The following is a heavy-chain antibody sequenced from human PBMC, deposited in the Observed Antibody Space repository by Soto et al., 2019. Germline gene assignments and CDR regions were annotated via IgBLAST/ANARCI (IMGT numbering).Heavy chain of an antibody. J-gene: IGHJ4*02. CDR3: ARVNPGYSYVNY. D-gene: IGHD5-18*01. CDR1: GLTFSSYW. Sequence: EVQLVESGGGLVQSGGSMRLSCAASGLTFSSYWMLWVRQAPGKGLVWVSRINSDGSTTSYADSVKGRFTISRDNAKNTLYLQMNSLRAEDTAVYYCARVNPGYSYVNYWAQGTLVTVSS. V-gene: IGHV3-74*01. CDR2: INSDGSTT.